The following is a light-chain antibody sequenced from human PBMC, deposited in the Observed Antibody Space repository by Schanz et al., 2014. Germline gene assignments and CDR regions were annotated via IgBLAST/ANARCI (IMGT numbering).Light chain of an antibody. Sequence: EIVLTQSPGTLSLSPGERATLSCRASQSVSSNYLAWYQQKPGQPPRLLIYGASTRATGIPARFSGSGSRTEFTLTISSLKAEDVAVYYCQQYYGTPPYTFGQGTKLEIK. V-gene: IGKV3-20*01. CDR1: QSVSSNY. J-gene: IGKJ2*01. CDR2: GAS. CDR3: QQYYGTPPYT.